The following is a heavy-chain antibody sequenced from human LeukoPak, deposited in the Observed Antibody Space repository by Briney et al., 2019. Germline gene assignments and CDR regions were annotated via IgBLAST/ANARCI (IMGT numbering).Heavy chain of an antibody. CDR3: AKGSRSSRPYYFDY. CDR2: ITDSGGST. Sequence: GGSLRLPCAASGFSFSSYAMSWVRQAPGKGLEWVPAITDSGGSTYHADSVKGRFTISRDNSKNTLFLQMNSLRVEDTAVYYCAKGSRSSRPYYFDYWGQGTLVTVSS. CDR1: GFSFSSYA. V-gene: IGHV3-23*01. J-gene: IGHJ4*02. D-gene: IGHD6-6*01.